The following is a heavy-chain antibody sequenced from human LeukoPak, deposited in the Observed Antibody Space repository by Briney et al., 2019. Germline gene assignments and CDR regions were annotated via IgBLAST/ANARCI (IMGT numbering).Heavy chain of an antibody. CDR1: GFTFSSYD. D-gene: IGHD3-10*01. Sequence: GVPLRLSCTASGFTFSSYDVSWVPQAPAKGVEGISLNSGSGSEIFYADSVKGRFTISRDNFKNTLYLQVNSLRAEDTAVYYCARDPYYGSGKYYHGMDLWGQGTTVTVSS. CDR3: ARDPYYGSGKYYHGMDL. V-gene: IGHV3-23*01. J-gene: IGHJ6*02. CDR2: NSGSGSEI.